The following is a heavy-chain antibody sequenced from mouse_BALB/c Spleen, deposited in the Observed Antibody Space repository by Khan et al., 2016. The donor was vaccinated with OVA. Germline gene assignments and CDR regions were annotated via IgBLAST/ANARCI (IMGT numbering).Heavy chain of an antibody. Sequence: VQLQQSGAELVRPGALVKLSCKASGFNIKDYYLHWVKQRPVQGLEWIGWIDPENGETVYDPKFQDKASITADTSSNTAYLQFSSLTSEDTAVYYCARSGYFAWFAYWGQGTLVTVSA. CDR2: IDPENGET. J-gene: IGHJ3*01. V-gene: IGHV14-1*02. CDR1: GFNIKDYY. CDR3: ARSGYFAWFAY.